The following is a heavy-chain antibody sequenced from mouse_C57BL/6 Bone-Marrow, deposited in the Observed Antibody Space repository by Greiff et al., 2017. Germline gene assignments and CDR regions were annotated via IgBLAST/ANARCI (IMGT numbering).Heavy chain of an antibody. Sequence: EVKLQQSGPELVKPGASVKISCKASGYTFTDYYMNWVKQSHGKSLEWIGDINPNNGGTSYNQKFKGKATLTVDKSSSTAYMELRSLTSEDSAVYYCAIYGNYPHWYFDVWGTGTTVTVSS. D-gene: IGHD2-1*01. CDR3: AIYGNYPHWYFDV. J-gene: IGHJ1*03. V-gene: IGHV1-26*01. CDR2: INPNNGGT. CDR1: GYTFTDYY.